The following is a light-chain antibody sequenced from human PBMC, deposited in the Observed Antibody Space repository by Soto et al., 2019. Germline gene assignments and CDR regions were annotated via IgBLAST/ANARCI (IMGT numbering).Light chain of an antibody. CDR2: DAS. V-gene: IGKV1-5*01. Sequence: DIQMTQSPSTLSAFVGDRVTLTCRASQSISSGLAWHQQKPGKAPKLLIYDASSLESGVPSRFSGSGSGTAFTLTISSLQPDDFVTYYCPQDNSYPYTFGQGTKLEIK. J-gene: IGKJ2*01. CDR1: QSISSG. CDR3: PQDNSYPYT.